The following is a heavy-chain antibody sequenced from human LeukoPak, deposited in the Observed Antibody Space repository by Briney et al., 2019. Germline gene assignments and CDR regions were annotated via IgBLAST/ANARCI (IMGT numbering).Heavy chain of an antibody. Sequence: TGGSLRLSGAASGFTFSSYGMHWVRQAPGKGLEWVAFIRYDGSNKYYAHSVKGRFTISRDNAKNSLYLQMNSLRAEDTALYYCASGTVSGRDGLFGAFDIWGQGTMVTVSS. CDR3: ASGTVSGRDGLFGAFDI. D-gene: IGHD1-1*01. CDR2: IRYDGSNK. CDR1: GFTFSSYG. V-gene: IGHV3-30*02. J-gene: IGHJ3*02.